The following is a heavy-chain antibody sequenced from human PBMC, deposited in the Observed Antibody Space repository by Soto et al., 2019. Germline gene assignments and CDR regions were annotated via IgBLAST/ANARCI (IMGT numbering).Heavy chain of an antibody. D-gene: IGHD1-7*01. V-gene: IGHV4-30-4*01. Sequence: SETLSLTCTVSGGSISSGDYYWSWIRQPPGKGLEWIGYIYYSGSTYYNPSLKSRVTISVDTSKNQFSLKLSSVTAADTAVYYCARVGFRAGTTIDYWGQGTLVTVSS. CDR2: IYYSGST. CDR3: ARVGFRAGTTIDY. CDR1: GGSISSGDYY. J-gene: IGHJ4*02.